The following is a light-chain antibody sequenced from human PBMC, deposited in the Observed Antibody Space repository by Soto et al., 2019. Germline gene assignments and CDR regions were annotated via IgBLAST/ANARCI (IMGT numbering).Light chain of an antibody. CDR3: QQYGSSPPMYT. Sequence: EIALPQSPGTLSLSPGERATLSCRASQSVSSSSLAWYQQKPGQAPRLLIYGASSRATGIPDRFSGSGSGTDFTLTISILEPEDFAVYYCQQYGSSPPMYTFGQGTKLEIK. CDR2: GAS. CDR1: QSVSSSS. V-gene: IGKV3-20*01. J-gene: IGKJ2*01.